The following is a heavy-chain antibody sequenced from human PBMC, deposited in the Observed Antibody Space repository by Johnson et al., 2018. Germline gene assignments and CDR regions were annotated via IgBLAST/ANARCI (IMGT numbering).Heavy chain of an antibody. Sequence: VQLLESGGGLVQPGGSXRLSCAASGFTFSDYWMHWVRQVPGKGPVWVSRINRDGRSIYYTDYVKGRSTVSRENAKNTLYLQMSSLRGEDTAIYYCARDSMGTGTEYFYYYIDVWGKGTTVTVSS. V-gene: IGHV3-74*01. CDR3: ARDSMGTGTEYFYYYIDV. CDR1: GFTFSDYW. D-gene: IGHD2/OR15-2a*01. J-gene: IGHJ6*03. CDR2: INRDGRSI.